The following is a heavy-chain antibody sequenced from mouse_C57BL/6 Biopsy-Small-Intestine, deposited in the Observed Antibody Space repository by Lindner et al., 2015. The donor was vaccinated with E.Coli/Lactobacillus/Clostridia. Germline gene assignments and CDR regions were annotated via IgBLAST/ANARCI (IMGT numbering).Heavy chain of an antibody. CDR3: AYGYDGVYSFDY. CDR1: GYPFTGYY. D-gene: IGHD2-2*01. Sequence: VQLQESGPELVKPGAPVKISCKASGYPFTGYYVNWVKQSPEKSLEWIGEINPTTGGTTYNQKFKATATLTVDKPSSTAYMQLKSLTSEDSAVYYCAYGYDGVYSFDYWGQGTTLTVSS. J-gene: IGHJ2*01. CDR2: INPTTGGT. V-gene: IGHV1-42*01.